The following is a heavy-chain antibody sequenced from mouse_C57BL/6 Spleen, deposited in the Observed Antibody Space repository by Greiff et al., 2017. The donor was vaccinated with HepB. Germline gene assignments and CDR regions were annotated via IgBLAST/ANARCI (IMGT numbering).Heavy chain of an antibody. CDR1: GYTFTDYY. V-gene: IGHV1-26*01. CDR2: INPNNGGT. J-gene: IGHJ2*01. D-gene: IGHD1-1*01. CDR3: ARRHYGSSYYFDY. Sequence: EVQLQQSGPELVKPGASVKISCKASGYTFTDYYMNWVKQSHGKSLEWIGDINPNNGGTSYNQKFKGKATLTVDKSSSTAYMELRSLTSEDSAVYYCARRHYGSSYYFDYWGQGTTLTVSS.